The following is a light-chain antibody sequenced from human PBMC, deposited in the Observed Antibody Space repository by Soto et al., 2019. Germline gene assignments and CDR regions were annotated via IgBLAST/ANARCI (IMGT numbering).Light chain of an antibody. CDR3: QHYNSYSEA. J-gene: IGKJ1*01. CDR1: QSISSS. CDR2: DAS. Sequence: DIQMTQSPATLYASVGDIVTITCRASQSISSSLAWYQQKPGKAPKLLIYDASNLESGVPSIFSGSGSGTEFTLTISSLQPDDFATYYCQHYNSYSEAFGQGTKVDI. V-gene: IGKV1-5*01.